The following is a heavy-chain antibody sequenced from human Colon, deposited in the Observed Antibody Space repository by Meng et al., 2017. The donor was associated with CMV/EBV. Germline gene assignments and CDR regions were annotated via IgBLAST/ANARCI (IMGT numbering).Heavy chain of an antibody. CDR1: GGSSSGHY. CDR2: IYSNGRI. D-gene: IGHD3-10*01. CDR3: GRAGARGVPIDV. V-gene: IGHV4-4*07. Sequence: GPGLVMPSESLSLPSTVSGGSSSGHYWTWIRRPAGEGLQWLGRIYSNGRIDENYSLRSRVTISVDTSKNQLSLRLTSVTAADTAVYYCGRAGARGVPIDVWGRGTLVTVSS. J-gene: IGHJ1*01.